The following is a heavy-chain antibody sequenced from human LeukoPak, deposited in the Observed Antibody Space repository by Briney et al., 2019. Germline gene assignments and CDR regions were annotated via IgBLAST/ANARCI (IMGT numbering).Heavy chain of an antibody. CDR3: ARCIAAAGTFADYYGMDV. CDR1: DGSISSYY. V-gene: IGHV4-59*01. CDR2: IYYSGSP. Sequence: SETLSLTCTVSDGSISSYYWSWIRQPPGKGLEWIGYIYYSGSPNYNPSLKSRVTISVDTSKNQFSLKLSSVTAADTAVYYCARCIAAAGTFADYYGMDVWGQGTTVTVSS. J-gene: IGHJ6*02. D-gene: IGHD6-13*01.